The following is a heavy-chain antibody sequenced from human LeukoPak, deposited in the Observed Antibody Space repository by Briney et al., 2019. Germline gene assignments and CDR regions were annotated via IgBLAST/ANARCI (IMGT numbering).Heavy chain of an antibody. CDR2: IGGGGEST. Sequence: GGSLRLSCAASGFTFSSYAMSWVRHAPGKGLEWVSTIGGGGESTYYADSVKGRFTISRDNSKNTVYLQMNSLRAEDTAVYYCAKVLSGSQDYWGQGTLVTVFS. CDR1: GFTFSSYA. V-gene: IGHV3-23*01. D-gene: IGHD1-26*01. J-gene: IGHJ4*02. CDR3: AKVLSGSQDY.